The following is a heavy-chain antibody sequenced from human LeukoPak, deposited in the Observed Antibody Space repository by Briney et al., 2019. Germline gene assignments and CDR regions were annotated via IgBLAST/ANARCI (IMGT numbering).Heavy chain of an antibody. D-gene: IGHD1-14*01. CDR1: GYTFRTYR. CDR3: AREQAFAEYARYFY. J-gene: IGHJ4*02. Sequence: ASVKVSCKTSGYTFRTYRMHWLRQAPGQGLEWMGIIDPSGGDTSYAQKFQRRITMTRATSTSPIHLELSTLTCALTFTYHCAREQAFAEYARYFYWGQGTLVTVSP. V-gene: IGHV1-46*01. CDR2: IDPSGGDT.